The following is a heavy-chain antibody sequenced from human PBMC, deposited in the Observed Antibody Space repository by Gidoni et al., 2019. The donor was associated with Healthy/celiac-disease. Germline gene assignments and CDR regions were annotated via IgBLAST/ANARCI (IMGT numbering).Heavy chain of an antibody. J-gene: IGHJ6*02. D-gene: IGHD1-26*01. CDR1: GGTVRSDG. CDR3: ASRIVGATPARYYYYGMDV. Sequence: QVQLVQSGAEVKKPGTSGKGSCKASGGTVRSDGSSWVRPAPGQGLEWMGGIIPIFGTANYSQKFQGRVTITADESTSTAYLELSSLRSEDTAVYYCASRIVGATPARYYYYGMDVWGQGTTVTVSS. CDR2: IIPIFGTA. V-gene: IGHV1-69*01.